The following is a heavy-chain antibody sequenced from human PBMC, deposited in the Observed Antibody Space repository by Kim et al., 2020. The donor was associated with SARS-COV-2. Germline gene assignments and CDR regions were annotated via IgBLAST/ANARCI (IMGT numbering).Heavy chain of an antibody. J-gene: IGHJ6*03. CDR3: AHTESIAAADQQGYYYYYSLDV. CDR1: GFSLSTSGVG. CDR2: IYWDDDK. D-gene: IGHD6-13*01. Sequence: SGPTLVNPTQTLTLTCTFSGFSLSTSGVGVGWIRQPPGKALEWLALIYWDDDKRYSPSLKSRLTITKDTSKNTVVLTMTNMDPVDTATSYCAHTESIAAADQQGYYYYYSLDVWGKGTTVTVSS. V-gene: IGHV2-5*02.